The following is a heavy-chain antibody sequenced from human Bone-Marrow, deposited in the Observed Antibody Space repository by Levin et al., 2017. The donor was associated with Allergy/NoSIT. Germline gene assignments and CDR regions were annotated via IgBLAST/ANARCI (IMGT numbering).Heavy chain of an antibody. J-gene: IGHJ3*02. CDR2: IYHSGST. V-gene: IGHV4-38-2*02. CDR3: AREFVAGAFDI. D-gene: IGHD2-21*01. Sequence: SSQTLSLTCAVSGYSISSGYYWGWIRQPPGKGLEWIGSIYHSGSTYYNPSLKSRVTISVDTSKNQFSLKLSSVTAADTAVYYCAREFVAGAFDIWGQGTMVTVSS. CDR1: GYSISSGYY.